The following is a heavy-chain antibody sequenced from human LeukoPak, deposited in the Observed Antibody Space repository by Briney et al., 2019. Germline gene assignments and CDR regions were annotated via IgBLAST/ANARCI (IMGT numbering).Heavy chain of an antibody. V-gene: IGHV3-48*04. J-gene: IGHJ4*02. CDR1: GFTFSSYS. Sequence: GGSLRLSCAASGFTFSSYSMNWVRQAPGKGLEWVSYISSSSSTIYYADSVKGRFTISRDNAKNSLYLQMSSLRTEDTAVYYCATDESNSFFFWGQGTLVTVSS. CDR3: ATDESNSFFF. CDR2: ISSSSSTI. D-gene: IGHD2/OR15-2a*01.